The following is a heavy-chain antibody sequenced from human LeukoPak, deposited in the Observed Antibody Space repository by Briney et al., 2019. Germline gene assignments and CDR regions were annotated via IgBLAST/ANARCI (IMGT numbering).Heavy chain of an antibody. D-gene: IGHD3-3*01. Sequence: SETLSLTCAVYGGSFSGYYWSWIRQPPGKGLEWIGEINHSGSTNYNPSLKSRVTISVDTSKNQFSLKLSSVTAADTAVYYCARDAHYDFWSGSYYFDYWGQGTLVTVSS. V-gene: IGHV4-34*01. J-gene: IGHJ4*02. CDR1: GGSFSGYY. CDR3: ARDAHYDFWSGSYYFDY. CDR2: INHSGST.